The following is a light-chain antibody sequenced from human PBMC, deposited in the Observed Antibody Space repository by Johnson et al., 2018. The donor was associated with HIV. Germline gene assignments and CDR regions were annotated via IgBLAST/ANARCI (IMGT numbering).Light chain of an antibody. CDR2: DNH. V-gene: IGLV1-51*01. CDR3: GTWDSSLSVYV. CDR1: SSNIGNNY. J-gene: IGLJ1*01. Sequence: QSVLTQPPSVSAAPGQKVTISCSGSSSNIGNNYVSWYQHLPGTAPKLLIYDNHKRPSGIPDRFSGSKSGTSATLGITGLQTGDEADYYCGTWDSSLSVYVFGTGTKVTVL.